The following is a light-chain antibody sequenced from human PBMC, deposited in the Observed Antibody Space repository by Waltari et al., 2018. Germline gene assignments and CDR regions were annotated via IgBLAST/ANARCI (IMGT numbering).Light chain of an antibody. CDR2: DYR. J-gene: IGLJ2*01. CDR3: QVWDNGSDPLPV. CDR1: NIGTKS. Sequence: SYILTQVPSVSVAPGQTARISCGGTNIGTKSVHWYQRKPGQAPVLVVYDYRDRPSVIPERFSGSNSGNTATLIISRAEAGDEADYYCQVWDNGSDPLPVFGGGTTLTVL. V-gene: IGLV3-21*02.